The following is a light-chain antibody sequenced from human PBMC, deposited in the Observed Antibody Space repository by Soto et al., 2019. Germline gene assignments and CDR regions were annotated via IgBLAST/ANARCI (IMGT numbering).Light chain of an antibody. J-gene: IGLJ1*01. Sequence: QSVLTQPRSVSGSPGQSVTISCTGTSSDVGGYSYVSWYQQHPGKAPKLMIYDVNKRPSGVPDRFSGSKFGSTASLAISGLQAEDEADYYCCSYAGSFTYVFGTGTQLTVL. V-gene: IGLV2-11*01. CDR2: DVN. CDR1: SSDVGGYSY. CDR3: CSYAGSFTYV.